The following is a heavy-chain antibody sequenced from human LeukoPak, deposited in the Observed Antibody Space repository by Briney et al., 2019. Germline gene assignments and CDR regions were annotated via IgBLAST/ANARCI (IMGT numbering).Heavy chain of an antibody. CDR1: GGSFSDYY. CDR2: IYYSGST. V-gene: IGHV4-34*01. Sequence: SETLSLTCAVYGGSFSDYYWSWIRQPPGKGLEWIGSIYYSGSTYYNPSLKSRVTISVDTSKNQFSLKLSSVTAADTAVYYCARARGYSYGYPDYWGQGTLVTVSS. J-gene: IGHJ4*02. D-gene: IGHD5-18*01. CDR3: ARARGYSYGYPDY.